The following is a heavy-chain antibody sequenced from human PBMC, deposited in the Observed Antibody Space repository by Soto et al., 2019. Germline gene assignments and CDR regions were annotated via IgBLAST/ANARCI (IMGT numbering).Heavy chain of an antibody. CDR3: AASSHKGY. D-gene: IGHD3-16*01. J-gene: IGHJ4*02. V-gene: IGHV3-66*01. Sequence: EEQLVESGGDLVQPGGSLRLSCAASGFTVSNNYMSWVRQAPGKGLEWVSRSYSGGSTYYADSVKGRFTISRDSSKNILYLQMISLRAEDTAMYYCAASSHKGYWGKGTLVTVSS. CDR2: SYSGGST. CDR1: GFTVSNNY.